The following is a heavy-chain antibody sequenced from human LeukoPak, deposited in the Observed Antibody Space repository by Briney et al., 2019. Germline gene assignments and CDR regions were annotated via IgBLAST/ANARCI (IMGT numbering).Heavy chain of an antibody. CDR3: ARLVVGATVNFDY. Sequence: SETLSLTCTVSGGSISSSSYFWGWIRQPPGKGLEWIGIIYYNGNTYYYPSLKSRVTISVDTSKNQFSLKLSSVTAADTAVYYCARLVVGATVNFDYWGQGTLVTVSS. D-gene: IGHD1-26*01. CDR2: IYYNGNT. V-gene: IGHV4-39*01. J-gene: IGHJ4*02. CDR1: GGSISSSSYF.